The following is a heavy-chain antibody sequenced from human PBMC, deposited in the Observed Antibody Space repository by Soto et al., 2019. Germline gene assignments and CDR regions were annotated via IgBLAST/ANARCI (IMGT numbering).Heavy chain of an antibody. D-gene: IGHD6-19*01. CDR2: INHRGST. Sequence: QVQLQQWGAGLLKPSETLSLTCSVYGGSFSGYYWSWIRQPPGKGLEWIGEINHRGSTNYNPSLKCRVTISVDTSKNEFALKLSSVTAVGTAVYYCARGRRIAVAGTFDYWGQGTLVTVSS. J-gene: IGHJ4*02. CDR3: ARGRRIAVAGTFDY. V-gene: IGHV4-34*01. CDR1: GGSFSGYY.